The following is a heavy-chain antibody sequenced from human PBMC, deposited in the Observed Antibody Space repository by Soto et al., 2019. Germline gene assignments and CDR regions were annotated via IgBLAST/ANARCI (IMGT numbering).Heavy chain of an antibody. CDR1: GYTFTSYA. Sequence: GASVKVSCKASGYTFTSYAMHWVRQAPGQRLEWMGWINAGNGNTKYSQKFQGRVTITRDTSASTAYMELSSLRSEDTAVYYCARGPTIFGVVIDYYYMDVWGKGTTVTVSS. CDR3: ARGPTIFGVVIDYYYMDV. D-gene: IGHD3-3*01. V-gene: IGHV1-3*01. CDR2: INAGNGNT. J-gene: IGHJ6*03.